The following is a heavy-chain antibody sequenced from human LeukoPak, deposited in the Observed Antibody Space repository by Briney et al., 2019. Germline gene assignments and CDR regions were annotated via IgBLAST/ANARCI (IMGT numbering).Heavy chain of an antibody. J-gene: IGHJ5*02. Sequence: ASVKVSCKASGYTFIKYDINWVRQATGQGLEWMGWMNPNSGNTGYAQKFQGRVTITRDTSASTAYMELSSLRSEDTAVYYCARLKQSRGYDYVWGSYREGGFDPWGQGTLVTVSS. V-gene: IGHV1-8*03. D-gene: IGHD3-16*02. CDR2: MNPNSGNT. CDR1: GYTFIKYD. CDR3: ARLKQSRGYDYVWGSYREGGFDP.